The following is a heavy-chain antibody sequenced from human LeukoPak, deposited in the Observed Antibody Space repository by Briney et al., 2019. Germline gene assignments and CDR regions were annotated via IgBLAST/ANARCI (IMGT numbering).Heavy chain of an antibody. V-gene: IGHV3-21*01. CDR1: GFTFSSYS. CDR2: ISSSSSYI. CDR3: ASTRDYGDHVDDAFDI. J-gene: IGHJ3*02. Sequence: GGSLRLSCAASGFTFSSYSMNWVRQAPGKGLEWVSSISSSSSYIYYADSVKGRFTISRDNAKNSLYLQMNSLRAEDTAVYYCASTRDYGDHVDDAFDIWGQGTLVTVSS. D-gene: IGHD4-17*01.